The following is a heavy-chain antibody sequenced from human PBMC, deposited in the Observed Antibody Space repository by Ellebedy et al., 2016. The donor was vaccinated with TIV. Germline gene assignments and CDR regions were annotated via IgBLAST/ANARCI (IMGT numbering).Heavy chain of an antibody. D-gene: IGHD5-12*01. Sequence: MPSETLSLTCAVSGGSISSSSYYWGWIRQPPGKGLEWIGDIYYSGSTYYNPSLKSRVTISVDTSKNQFSLKLSSVTAADTAVYYCARAKWLHNYFDYWGQGTLVTVSS. CDR2: IYYSGST. CDR3: ARAKWLHNYFDY. CDR1: GGSISSSSYY. V-gene: IGHV4-39*01. J-gene: IGHJ4*02.